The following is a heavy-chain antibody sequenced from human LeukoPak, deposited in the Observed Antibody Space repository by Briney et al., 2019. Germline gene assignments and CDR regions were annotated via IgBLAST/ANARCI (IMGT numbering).Heavy chain of an antibody. V-gene: IGHV3-23*01. J-gene: IGHJ4*02. CDR2: ISGSGGST. CDR1: GFTFSSYA. Sequence: GGSLRLSCAASGFTFSSYAMSWVRQAPEKGLEWVSAISGSGGSTYYADSVKGRFTISRDNSKNTLYLQMNSLRAEDTAVYYCAKDALDAPYDILTGYYSYFDYWGQGTLVTVSS. CDR3: AKDALDAPYDILTGYYSYFDY. D-gene: IGHD3-9*01.